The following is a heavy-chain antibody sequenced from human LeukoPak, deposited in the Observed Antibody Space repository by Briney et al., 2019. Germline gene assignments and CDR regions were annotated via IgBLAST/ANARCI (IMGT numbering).Heavy chain of an antibody. Sequence: PSETLSLTCTVSGGSISSYYWSWIRQPAGKGLEWIGRIYTSVSTNYNPSLKSRVTMSVDTSKNQFSLKLSAVTAADTAVYYCARDVGYYYVEAFDIWGQGPMVTVSS. D-gene: IGHD3-22*01. CDR1: GGSISSYY. V-gene: IGHV4-4*07. CDR3: ARDVGYYYVEAFDI. CDR2: IYTSVST. J-gene: IGHJ3*02.